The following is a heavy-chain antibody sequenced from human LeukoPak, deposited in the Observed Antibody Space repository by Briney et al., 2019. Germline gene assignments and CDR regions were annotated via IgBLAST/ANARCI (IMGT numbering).Heavy chain of an antibody. CDR1: GGSFSGYY. CDR3: ARGLAVAGTS. J-gene: IGHJ4*02. D-gene: IGHD6-19*01. V-gene: IGHV4-34*01. CDR2: INHSGST. Sequence: SETLSLTCAVYGGSFSGYYWSWIRQPPGKGLEWIGEINHSGSTNYNPSLKSRVTISVDTSKNQFSLKLSSVTAADTAVYYCARGLAVAGTSWGQGTLVPSPQ.